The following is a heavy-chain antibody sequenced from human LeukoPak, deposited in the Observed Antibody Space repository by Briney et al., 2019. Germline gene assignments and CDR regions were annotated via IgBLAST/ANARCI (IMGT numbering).Heavy chain of an antibody. Sequence: GGSLRLSCAASGFIFDDYAMHWVRQAPGKGLEWVSGISWNSGSIGYADSVKGRFTISRDNAKNSLYLQMNSLRAEDTALYYCAKYRGFGDSYDSWGQGTLVTVSS. J-gene: IGHJ4*02. CDR3: AKYRGFGDSYDS. CDR1: GFIFDDYA. V-gene: IGHV3-9*01. D-gene: IGHD3-10*01. CDR2: ISWNSGSI.